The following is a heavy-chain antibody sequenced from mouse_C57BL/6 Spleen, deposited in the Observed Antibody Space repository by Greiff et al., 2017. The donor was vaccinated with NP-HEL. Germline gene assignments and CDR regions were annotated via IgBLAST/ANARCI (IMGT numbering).Heavy chain of an antibody. CDR2: ISYDGSN. D-gene: IGHD4-1*01. CDR3: ARGGDWDLYWYFDV. Sequence: EVKLQESGPGLVKPSQSLSLTCSVTGYSITSGYYWNWIRQFPGNKLEWMGYISYDGSNNYNPSLKNRISITRDTSKNQFFLKLNSVTTEDTATYYCARGGDWDLYWYFDVWGTGTTVTVSS. J-gene: IGHJ1*03. V-gene: IGHV3-6*01. CDR1: GYSITSGYY.